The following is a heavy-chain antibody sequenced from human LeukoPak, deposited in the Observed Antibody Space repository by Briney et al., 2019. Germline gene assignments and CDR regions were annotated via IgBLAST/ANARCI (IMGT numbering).Heavy chain of an antibody. D-gene: IGHD5-18*01. Sequence: ASVKVSCKASGYTFTSYDINWVRQATGQGLEWMGWMNPNSGNTGYAQKFQGRVTITADKSTSTAYMELSSLRSEDTAVYYCARERNGYSYGYGDYWGQGTLVTVSS. CDR2: MNPNSGNT. CDR1: GYTFTSYD. V-gene: IGHV1-8*01. CDR3: ARERNGYSYGYGDY. J-gene: IGHJ4*02.